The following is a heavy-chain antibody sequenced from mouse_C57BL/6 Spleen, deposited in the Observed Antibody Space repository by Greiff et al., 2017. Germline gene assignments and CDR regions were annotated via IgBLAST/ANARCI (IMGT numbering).Heavy chain of an antibody. CDR1: GYTFTSYW. J-gene: IGHJ4*01. D-gene: IGHD2-2*01. CDR2: IYPGSGST. Sequence: QVQLQQPGAELVKPGASVKMSCKASGYTFTSYWITWVKQRPGQGLEWIGDIYPGSGSTNYNEKFKSKATLTVDTSSSTAYMQLSSLTSEDSAVYYCAANGYDEWYAMDYWGQGTSVTVSS. V-gene: IGHV1-55*01. CDR3: AANGYDEWYAMDY.